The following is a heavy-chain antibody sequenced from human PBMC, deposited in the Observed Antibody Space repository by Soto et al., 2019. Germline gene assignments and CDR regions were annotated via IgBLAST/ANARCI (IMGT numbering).Heavy chain of an antibody. CDR2: IKADGSEK. CDR3: ARARGVDY. CDR1: GFTFSNHW. J-gene: IGHJ4*02. Sequence: EVYLVESGGGLIQPGGSLRPSCVGSGFTFSNHWMNWVRQAPGQGLEWVANIKADGSEKYYVDSVKGRFTISRDNAKNSLYLQMNSLRAEDTAVYYCARARGVDYWGQGTQVTVSS. V-gene: IGHV3-7*03. D-gene: IGHD3-16*01.